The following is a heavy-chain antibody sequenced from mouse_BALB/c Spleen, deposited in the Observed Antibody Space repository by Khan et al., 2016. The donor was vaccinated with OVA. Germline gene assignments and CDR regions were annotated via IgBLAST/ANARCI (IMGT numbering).Heavy chain of an antibody. CDR2: ISYSDNT. J-gene: IGHJ2*01. Sequence: EVELVESGPGLVKPSQSLSLTCTVTGYSITSDYAWNWIRQFPGNKLEWMGYISYSDNTKYNPSLKSRISITRDTSKNQFFLQLNSVTTEDTATYYCARIYGGDFDYWGQGTTLTVSS. D-gene: IGHD1-1*01. CDR1: GYSITSDYA. V-gene: IGHV3-2*02. CDR3: ARIYGGDFDY.